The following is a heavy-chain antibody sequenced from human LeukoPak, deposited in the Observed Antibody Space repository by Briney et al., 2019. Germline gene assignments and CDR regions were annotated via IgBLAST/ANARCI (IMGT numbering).Heavy chain of an antibody. Sequence: SETLSLTCTVSGGSINSYYWSWIRQPPGEGLEWIADISYSGSTIYNPSLESRATLSIDTSKSQFSLKLSSVSAADTAVYYCARTLYIYASSDFDCWGQGTLVTVSS. D-gene: IGHD5-18*01. CDR2: ISYSGST. CDR1: GGSINSYY. CDR3: ARTLYIYASSDFDC. V-gene: IGHV4-59*08. J-gene: IGHJ4*02.